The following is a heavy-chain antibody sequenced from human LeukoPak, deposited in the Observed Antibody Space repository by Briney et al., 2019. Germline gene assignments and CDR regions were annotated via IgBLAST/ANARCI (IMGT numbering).Heavy chain of an antibody. CDR2: ISDSSSTM. D-gene: IGHD3-3*02. CDR3: AREHFTYYYYVDA. J-gene: IGHJ6*03. CDR1: GFTFSSYS. Sequence: GGSLRLSCAASGFTFSSYSMNWVRQAPGKGLQWVSYISDSSSTMNYEDSVKGRFTISRDNAKNSLFLQMNSLGADDTAVYYCAREHFTYYYYVDAWGKGTTVTASS. V-gene: IGHV3-48*04.